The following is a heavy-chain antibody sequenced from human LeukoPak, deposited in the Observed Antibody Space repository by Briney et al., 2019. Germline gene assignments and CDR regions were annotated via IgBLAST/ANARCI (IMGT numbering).Heavy chain of an antibody. CDR3: ARGLGEVDY. Sequence: SETLSLTCTVSGGSISSGGYYWNWIRQPPGKGLEWIGEINHSGSTNYNPSLKSRVTISVDTSKNQFSLKLSSVTAADTAVYYCARGLGEVDYWGQGTLVTVSS. CDR1: GGSISSGGYY. V-gene: IGHV4-39*07. D-gene: IGHD6-19*01. CDR2: INHSGST. J-gene: IGHJ4*02.